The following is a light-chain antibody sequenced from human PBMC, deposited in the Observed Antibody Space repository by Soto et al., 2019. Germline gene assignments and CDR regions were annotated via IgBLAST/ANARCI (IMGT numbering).Light chain of an antibody. J-gene: IGKJ3*01. V-gene: IGKV1-39*01. Sequence: DSPMTQSPSSLSASVGDRVTITSRASQSSSSHLNWYQQKPGKAHQLLIYEATSLQGGVPSRFSGSGSGKDFTLTISRLQADDFAIYYCQQRYSMPLTFGPGTRVDIK. CDR3: QQRYSMPLT. CDR1: QSSSSH. CDR2: EAT.